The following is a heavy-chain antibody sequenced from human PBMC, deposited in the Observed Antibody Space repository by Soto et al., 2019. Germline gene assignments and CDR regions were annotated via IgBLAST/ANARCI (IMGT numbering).Heavy chain of an antibody. Sequence: SETLSLTCTVSGGSISSYYWSWIRQPPGKGLEWIVYIYYSGSTNYKPSLKSRVTISVDTSKNQFSLKLSSVTAADTAVYYCARCPTSDDVWGSYRQHYYYGMDVWGQGTTVTVSS. J-gene: IGHJ6*02. CDR1: GGSISSYY. V-gene: IGHV4-59*12. CDR2: IYYSGST. D-gene: IGHD3-16*02. CDR3: ARCPTSDDVWGSYRQHYYYGMDV.